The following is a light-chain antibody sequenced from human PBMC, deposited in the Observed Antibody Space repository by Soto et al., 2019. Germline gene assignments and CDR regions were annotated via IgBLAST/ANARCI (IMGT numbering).Light chain of an antibody. V-gene: IGLV2-18*02. Sequence: QSALTQPPSVSGSPGQSGTISCTGTSSDVGSYNRVSWYQQPPGTAPKFMIYEVSNRPSGVPDRFSGSKSGNTASLTISGLQAEDEADYYCSSYSSSSTLVFGGGTKVTVL. CDR2: EVS. J-gene: IGLJ2*01. CDR3: SSYSSSSTLV. CDR1: SSDVGSYNR.